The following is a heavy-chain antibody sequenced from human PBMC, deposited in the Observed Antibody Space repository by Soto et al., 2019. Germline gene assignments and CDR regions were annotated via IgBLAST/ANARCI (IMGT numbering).Heavy chain of an antibody. J-gene: IGHJ4*02. CDR1: RFTFSSHG. CDR2: ISYDGSEK. D-gene: IGHD2-15*01. V-gene: IGHV3-30*18. Sequence: GGSLGPICAASRFTFSSHGMQWVRQAPGKGLGWGEVISYDGSEKYYAVSVNGRSTISRDNSKNTLYLQKNNLKAEETAAYYCVKARSFGWLVLAYWGEGALATVSS. CDR3: VKARSFGWLVLAY.